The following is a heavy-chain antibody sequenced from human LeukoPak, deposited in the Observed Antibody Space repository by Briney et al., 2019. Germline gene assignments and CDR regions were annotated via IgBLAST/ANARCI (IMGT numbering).Heavy chain of an antibody. V-gene: IGHV3-7*01. D-gene: IGHD5-12*01. CDR1: GFTFSSYW. Sequence: GGSLRLSCAASGFTFSSYWMSWVRQALGKGREWVANIKQDGSEKYYVDSVKGRFTISRDNAKNSLYLQMNSLRAEDTAVYYCTRPRLGYDYLLDYWGQGTLVTVSS. CDR2: IKQDGSEK. CDR3: TRPRLGYDYLLDY. J-gene: IGHJ4*02.